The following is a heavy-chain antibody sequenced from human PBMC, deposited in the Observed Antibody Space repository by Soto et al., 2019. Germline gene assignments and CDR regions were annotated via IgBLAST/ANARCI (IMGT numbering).Heavy chain of an antibody. CDR3: ARLSRDYGSGSYYSYGMDV. Sequence: RGESLKISCHGGGYKFSTYWIAWVRQMPGKGLEWMGIIYPVDSDTTYSPSFQGQVTISADKSNSTAYLQWSSLKASDSATYYCARLSRDYGSGSYYSYGMDVWGQGTTVTVSS. D-gene: IGHD3-10*01. CDR2: IYPVDSDT. CDR1: GYKFSTYW. V-gene: IGHV5-51*01. J-gene: IGHJ6*02.